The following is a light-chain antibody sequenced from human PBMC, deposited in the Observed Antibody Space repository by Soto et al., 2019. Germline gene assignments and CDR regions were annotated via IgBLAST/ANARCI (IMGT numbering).Light chain of an antibody. CDR2: GAS. Sequence: EIVLTQSPGTLSLSPGEGATLSCRASQGVSSSYLAWYQHKPGQAPRLLIYGASSRASGIPDRFSGSGSGTDFTLTINRLEPEDFAVYYCQQYGASVTFGPGTNVDLK. CDR1: QGVSSSY. V-gene: IGKV3-20*01. J-gene: IGKJ3*01. CDR3: QQYGASVT.